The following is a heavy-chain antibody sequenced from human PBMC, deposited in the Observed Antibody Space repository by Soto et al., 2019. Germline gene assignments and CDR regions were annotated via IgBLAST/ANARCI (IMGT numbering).Heavy chain of an antibody. CDR3: AKMMRAGWELLQGAFDY. CDR1: GLNFSSYP. D-gene: IGHD1-26*01. Sequence: PGGSKILSCGASGLNFSSYPMSLVSKERGKWLEWVSAISGSGGSTYYADSVKGRFTISRDNSKNTLYLQMNSLRAEDTAVYYCAKMMRAGWELLQGAFDYWGQGTLVTVSS. J-gene: IGHJ4*02. V-gene: IGHV3-23*01. CDR2: ISGSGGST.